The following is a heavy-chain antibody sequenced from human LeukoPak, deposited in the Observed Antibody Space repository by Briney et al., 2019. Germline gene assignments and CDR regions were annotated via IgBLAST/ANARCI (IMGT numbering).Heavy chain of an antibody. V-gene: IGHV4-31*03. CDR3: ARLVRPMGWSDR. D-gene: IGHD3-10*01. CDR1: GGSISSGAYY. Sequence: NPSQTLSLTCNVSGGSISSGAYYWTWIRQHPEKGLEWIGYIYYSGSTSYNPSLKSRINMSVDTSKNQFSLKLSSVTVADTAVYFCARLVRPMGWSDRWGQGTLVTVSS. J-gene: IGHJ5*02. CDR2: IYYSGST.